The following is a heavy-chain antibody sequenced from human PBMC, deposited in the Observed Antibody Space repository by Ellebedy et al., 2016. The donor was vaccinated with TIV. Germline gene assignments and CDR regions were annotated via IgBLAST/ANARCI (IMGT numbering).Heavy chain of an antibody. D-gene: IGHD6-6*01. V-gene: IGHV4-4*02. CDR2: IYHSGNT. Sequence: SETLSLXCAVSGASITSSNWWSWVRQSPGKGLEWIGEIYHSGNTNYNPSLKSRITMSVDKSKNLFSLNLTSVSAADTAMYYCARRPYGSSPYVDSWGQGTLATVSS. CDR1: GASITSSNW. J-gene: IGHJ4*02. CDR3: ARRPYGSSPYVDS.